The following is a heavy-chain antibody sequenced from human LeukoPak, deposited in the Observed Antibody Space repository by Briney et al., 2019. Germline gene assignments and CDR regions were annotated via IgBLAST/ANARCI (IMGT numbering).Heavy chain of an antibody. CDR3: ARDKWGVRGRFFDI. CDR2: IYYSGST. J-gene: IGHJ3*02. CDR1: GGSISSYY. D-gene: IGHD3-10*01. Sequence: SETLSLTCTVSGGSISSYYWSWIRQPPGKGLEWIGYIYYSGSTNYNPSLKSRVTTSVDTSKNQFSLKLSSVTAADTAVYYCARDKWGVRGRFFDIWGQGTMVTVSS. V-gene: IGHV4-59*01.